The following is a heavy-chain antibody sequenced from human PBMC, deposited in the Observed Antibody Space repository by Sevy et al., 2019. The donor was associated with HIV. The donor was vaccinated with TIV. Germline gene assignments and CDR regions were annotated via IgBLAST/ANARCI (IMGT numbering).Heavy chain of an antibody. V-gene: IGHV1-69*13. CDR2: IIPIFGTA. D-gene: IGHD3-10*01. CDR3: ARGAPGVRGVVYYYYYYYMDV. Sequence: ASVKVSCKASGGTFSSYAISWVRQAPGQGLEWMGGIIPIFGTANYAQKFQGSVTITADDSTSTAYMKLSSLRSEDTAVYYCARGAPGVRGVVYYYYYYYMDVWGKGTTVTVSS. J-gene: IGHJ6*03. CDR1: GGTFSSYA.